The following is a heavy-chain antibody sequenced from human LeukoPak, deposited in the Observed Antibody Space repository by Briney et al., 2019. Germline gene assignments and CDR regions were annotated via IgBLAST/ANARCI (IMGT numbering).Heavy chain of an antibody. J-gene: IGHJ3*01. V-gene: IGHV1-2*02. Sequence: ASVKVSCKASGYTFTDYYIHWVRQAPGQGLEWMTYIGPKSADTHYAQKLQGRVTMTMDTSISTAYMELKWLTADDTAVYYCASDGVVGRSDAFDLWGQGTMVTVSS. CDR2: IGPKSADT. CDR3: ASDGVVGRSDAFDL. D-gene: IGHD3-3*01. CDR1: GYTFTDYY.